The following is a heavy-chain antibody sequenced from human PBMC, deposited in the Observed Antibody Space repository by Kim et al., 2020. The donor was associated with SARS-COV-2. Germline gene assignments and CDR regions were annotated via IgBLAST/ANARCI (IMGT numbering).Heavy chain of an antibody. V-gene: IGHV3-74*01. J-gene: IGHJ5*02. Sequence: GGSLRLSCEASGFTFSNYWMNWVRQGPRKGLVWVSRINSDGGDTHYADSVKGRFTISRDNAENTLHLQLNSLGVEDTAIYYCARGTFQQGFDPWGQGTLVTVSS. CDR2: INSDGGDT. CDR3: ARGTFQQGFDP. CDR1: GFTFSNYW.